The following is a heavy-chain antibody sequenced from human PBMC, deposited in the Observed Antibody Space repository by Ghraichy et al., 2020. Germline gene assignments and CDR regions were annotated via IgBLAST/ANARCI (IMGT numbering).Heavy chain of an antibody. CDR2: IRYDGSNK. D-gene: IGHD6-13*01. CDR1: GFTFSSYG. CDR3: ATTLNIAAAGTWAEYFQH. V-gene: IGHV3-30*02. J-gene: IGHJ1*01. Sequence: GGSLRLSCAASGFTFSSYGMHWVRQAPGKGLEWVAFIRYDGSNKYYADSVKGRFTISRDNSKNTLYLQMNSLRAEDTAVYYCATTLNIAAAGTWAEYFQHWDQGTLVTVSS.